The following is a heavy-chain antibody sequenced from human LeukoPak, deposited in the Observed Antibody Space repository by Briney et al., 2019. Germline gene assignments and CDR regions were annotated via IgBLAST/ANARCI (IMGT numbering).Heavy chain of an antibody. D-gene: IGHD1-26*01. CDR2: ISSYNGNT. CDR1: GYTFTSYG. CDR3: ARTKHGTSDAFDI. Sequence: GSVKVSCEASGYTFTSYGMSWVRQAPGQGLEWMGWISSYNGNTNYAQKLQGRVTMTTDTSTTTAYMELKSLRADDTAVYYCARTKHGTSDAFDIWGQGAMVTVSS. J-gene: IGHJ3*02. V-gene: IGHV1-18*01.